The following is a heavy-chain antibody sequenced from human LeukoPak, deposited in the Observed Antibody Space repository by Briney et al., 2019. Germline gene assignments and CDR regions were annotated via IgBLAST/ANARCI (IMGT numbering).Heavy chain of an antibody. CDR3: AREYYVFGRVYRLFDS. CDR1: GFTFSDYY. V-gene: IGHV3-11*04. Sequence: KSGGSLRLSCAASGFTFSDYYMSWIRQAPGKGLEWVSYISSSGRTIYYADSVKGRFTISRDNAKNSLYLQMNSPRAEDTAVYYCAREYYVFGRVYRLFDSGAQGPLAPVPS. D-gene: IGHD3-3*01. J-gene: IGHJ4*02. CDR2: ISSSGRTI.